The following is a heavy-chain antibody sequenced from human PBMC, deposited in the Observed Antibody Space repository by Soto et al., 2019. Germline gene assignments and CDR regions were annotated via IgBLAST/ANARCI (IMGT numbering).Heavy chain of an antibody. J-gene: IGHJ4*02. V-gene: IGHV3-30*18. CDR2: ISYDGSNK. D-gene: IGHD6-19*01. CDR3: AKLETDSSGWYGG. CDR1: GFTFSSYG. Sequence: QVQLVESGGGVVQPGRSLRLSCAASGFTFSSYGMHWVRQAPGKGLEWVAVISYDGSNKYYADSVKGRFTISRDNSKNTLYLQRNSLRAEDTAVYYCAKLETDSSGWYGGWGQGTLVTVSS.